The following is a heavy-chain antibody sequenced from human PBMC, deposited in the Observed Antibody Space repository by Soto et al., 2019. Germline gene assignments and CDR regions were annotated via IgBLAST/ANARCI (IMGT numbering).Heavy chain of an antibody. CDR1: GFTFSSYA. CDR3: ARELDNGIFDY. D-gene: IGHD1-26*01. J-gene: IGHJ4*02. V-gene: IGHV3-30-3*01. CDR2: ISYDGSNK. Sequence: QVQLVESGGGVVQPGRSLRLSCAASGFTFSSYAMHWVRQAPGKGLEWVAVISYDGSNKYYADSVKGRFTISRDNSKNTLYLQMNSLRAEDTAVYYCARELDNGIFDYWGQGTLVTVSS.